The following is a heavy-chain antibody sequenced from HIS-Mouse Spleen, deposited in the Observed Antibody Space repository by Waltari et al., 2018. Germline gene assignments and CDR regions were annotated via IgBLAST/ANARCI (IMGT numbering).Heavy chain of an antibody. Sequence: QVQLVESGGGVVQPGRSLRLSCAASVFTFSSYGRHWVRQAPGKGLEWVAVISYDGSNKYYADSVKGRFTISRDNSKNTLYLQMNSLRAEDTAVYYCAKDRGSQFDYWGQGTLVTVSS. CDR1: VFTFSSYG. V-gene: IGHV3-30*18. CDR2: ISYDGSNK. CDR3: AKDRGSQFDY. D-gene: IGHD1-26*01. J-gene: IGHJ4*02.